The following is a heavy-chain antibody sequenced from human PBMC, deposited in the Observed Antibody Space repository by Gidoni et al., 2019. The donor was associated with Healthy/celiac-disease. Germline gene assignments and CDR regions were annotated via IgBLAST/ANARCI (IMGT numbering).Heavy chain of an antibody. Sequence: GSNSSGGYYWSWIRQHPGKGLEWIGYIYYSGSTYYNPSLKSRVTISVDTSKNQFSLKLSSVTAADTAVYYCARVGGMTTVTPWGQGTLVTVSS. V-gene: IGHV4-31*02. CDR1: GSNSSGGYY. D-gene: IGHD4-17*01. J-gene: IGHJ5*02. CDR3: ARVGGMTTVTP. CDR2: IYYSGST.